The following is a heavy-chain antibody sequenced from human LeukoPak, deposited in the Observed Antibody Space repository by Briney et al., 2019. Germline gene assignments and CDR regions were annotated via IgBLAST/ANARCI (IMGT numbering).Heavy chain of an antibody. CDR2: INPSGGST. D-gene: IGHD3-3*01. J-gene: IGHJ5*02. Sequence: ASVKVSCKASGYTFTSYYMHWVRQAPGQGLEWMGIINPSGGSTSYAQKFQGRVTMTRDTSTSTVYMELSSLRSEDTAVYYCAKGGAIYDFWSGYRSSTGFDPWGQGTLVTVSS. V-gene: IGHV1-46*01. CDR3: AKGGAIYDFWSGYRSSTGFDP. CDR1: GYTFTSYY.